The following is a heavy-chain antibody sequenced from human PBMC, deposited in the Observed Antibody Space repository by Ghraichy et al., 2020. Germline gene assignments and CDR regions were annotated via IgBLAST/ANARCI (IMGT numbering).Heavy chain of an antibody. J-gene: IGHJ2*01. CDR1: GGSISPYY. CDR3: ARDRYDYGDSYWYFDL. CDR2: VYFTGST. V-gene: IGHV4-59*01. D-gene: IGHD4-17*01. Sequence: QTLSLTCTVSGGSISPYYWSWIRQPPDKGLEWIGYVYFTGSTNSNPSLKSRVTISVDTSRNQFSLKLSSVTAADTAVYYCARDRYDYGDSYWYFDLWGRGTLVTVSS.